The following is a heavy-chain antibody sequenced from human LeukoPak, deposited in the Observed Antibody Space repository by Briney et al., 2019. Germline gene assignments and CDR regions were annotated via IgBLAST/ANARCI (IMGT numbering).Heavy chain of an antibody. CDR2: INPNSGGT. CDR1: GYXFTGYY. J-gene: IGHJ5*02. Sequence: ASVKVSCRASGYXFTGYYIHWVRQAPGQGLEWMGWINPNSGGTNYAQKFQGRVTMTRDTSISTAYMELSRLRSDDTAVYYCARVRGIAAAGTLNGVLGKGSYNWFDPWGQGTLVTVSS. CDR3: ARVRGIAAAGTLNGVLGKGSYNWFDP. D-gene: IGHD6-13*01. V-gene: IGHV1-2*02.